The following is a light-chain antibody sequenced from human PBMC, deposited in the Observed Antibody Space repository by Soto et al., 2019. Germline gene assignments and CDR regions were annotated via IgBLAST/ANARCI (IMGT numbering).Light chain of an antibody. CDR3: QQSYNTPYT. V-gene: IGKV1-39*01. Sequence: DIQMTQSPSSLSPSVGDRVTITCRASQSITSSLNWYQQKPGQAPKLLIYDTSTLNTGVPSSFSGSGSGTDFTLTISSLQPADFATYYCQQSYNTPYTFGQGTKVDI. CDR1: QSITSS. J-gene: IGKJ2*01. CDR2: DTS.